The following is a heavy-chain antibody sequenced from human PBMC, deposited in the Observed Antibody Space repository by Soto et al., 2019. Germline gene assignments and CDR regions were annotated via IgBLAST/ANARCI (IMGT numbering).Heavy chain of an antibody. CDR2: IYYSGST. CDR3: AREVRQWFGDVSAFDY. V-gene: IGHV4-59*01. CDR1: GGSISSYY. Sequence: PSETLSLTCTVSGGSISSYYWSWIRQPPGKGLEWIGYIYYSGSTNYNPSLKSRVTISVDTSKNQFSLKLSSVTAADTAVYYCAREVRQWFGDVSAFDYWGQGTLVTVSS. J-gene: IGHJ4*02. D-gene: IGHD3-10*01.